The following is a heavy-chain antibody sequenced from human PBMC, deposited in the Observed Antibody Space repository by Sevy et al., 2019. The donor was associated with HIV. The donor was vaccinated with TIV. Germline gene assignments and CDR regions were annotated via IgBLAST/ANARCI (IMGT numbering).Heavy chain of an antibody. CDR1: GFIFSSYG. J-gene: IGHJ4*02. Sequence: GGSLRLSCAASGFIFSSYGMHWVRQAAGKGLEWVAVISYDGSDKFYADSVKGRFTISRDNSKNTLYLQMNCLRAEDTAVYYCAKDQAFYYDSYIDYWGQGTLVTVSS. V-gene: IGHV3-30*18. CDR2: ISYDGSDK. D-gene: IGHD3-22*01. CDR3: AKDQAFYYDSYIDY.